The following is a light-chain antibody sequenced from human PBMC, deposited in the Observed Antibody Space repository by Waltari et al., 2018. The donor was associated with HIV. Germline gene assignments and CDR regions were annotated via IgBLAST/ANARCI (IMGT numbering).Light chain of an antibody. CDR3: QQYRRYPRT. CDR2: DAS. J-gene: IGKJ2*01. CDR1: QGLRNA. V-gene: IGKV1-13*02. Sequence: AIQLTQSPSSLSASVGDRVTITCRASQGLRNALPWYPQKPGRPPKLLIYDASTLEGGVPSRFSGSMSGTDFNLTISNLQPEDSATYYCQQYRRYPRTFGQGATLEIK.